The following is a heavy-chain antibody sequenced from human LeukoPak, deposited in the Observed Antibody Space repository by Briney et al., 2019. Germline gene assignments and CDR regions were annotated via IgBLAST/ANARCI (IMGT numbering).Heavy chain of an antibody. Sequence: SETLSLTCAVYGGSFSGYYWSWIRQPPGKGLEWIGEINHSGSTNYNPSLKSRVTISVDTSKNQFSLKLSSVTAADTAVYYCARGRPVGATWDTIDYWGQGTLVTVSS. J-gene: IGHJ4*02. D-gene: IGHD1-26*01. CDR3: ARGRPVGATWDTIDY. CDR1: GGSFSGYY. V-gene: IGHV4-34*01. CDR2: INHSGST.